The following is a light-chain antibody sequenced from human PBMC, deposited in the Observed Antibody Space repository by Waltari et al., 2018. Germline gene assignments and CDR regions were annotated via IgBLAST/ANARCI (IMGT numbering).Light chain of an antibody. Sequence: SSRALPRVTGNCLAWEQHRPGQAPRLLINGSSSRATGIPDRFSGSGSGTDFTLTISRLEPEDFAVYYCQQYGYSASTFGGGTKVEIK. J-gene: IGKJ4*01. CDR1: PRVTGNC. CDR3: QQYGYSAST. CDR2: GSS. V-gene: IGKV3-20*01.